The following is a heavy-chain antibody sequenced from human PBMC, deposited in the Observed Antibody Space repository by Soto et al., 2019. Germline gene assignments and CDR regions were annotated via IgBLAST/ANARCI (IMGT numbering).Heavy chain of an antibody. Sequence: EVQLVESGGGLVKPGGSLRLSCAASGFTFSNAWMSWVRQAPGKGLEWVGRIKSKTDGGTTDYAAPVKGRFTISRDDSKNTLYLQMNSLKPEDTAVYYCTTVRGWELPDFDYWGQGTLVTVSS. CDR3: TTVRGWELPDFDY. CDR1: GFTFSNAW. D-gene: IGHD1-26*01. J-gene: IGHJ4*02. V-gene: IGHV3-15*01. CDR2: IKSKTDGGTT.